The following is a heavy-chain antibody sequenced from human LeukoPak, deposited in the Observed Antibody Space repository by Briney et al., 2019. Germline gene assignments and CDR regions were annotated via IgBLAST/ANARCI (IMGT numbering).Heavy chain of an antibody. CDR1: GYTFTDYY. J-gene: IGHJ4*02. D-gene: IGHD4-17*01. CDR2: MNANSGGT. V-gene: IGHV1-2*06. CDR3: ARALDYVFDY. Sequence: ASVKVSCKASGYTFTDYYIHWVRQAPGQRVEWMGRMNANSGGTNYVQKFQGRVTMTRDTSISTAYMEMSRLTSDDTAVFYCARALDYVFDYWGQGTLVTVFS.